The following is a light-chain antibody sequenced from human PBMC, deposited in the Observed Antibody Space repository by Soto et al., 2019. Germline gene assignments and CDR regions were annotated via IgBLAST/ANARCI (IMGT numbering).Light chain of an antibody. J-gene: IGKJ1*01. CDR1: QDINNY. CDR3: QQSYSTPWT. CDR2: DAS. V-gene: IGKV1-39*01. Sequence: DIKMTQSPSSLSASVGDRVTITCQASQDINNYLNWYQQKPGQAPKLLIYDASGLEVGVPSRFSGSGSGTDFTLTISSLQPEDFATYYCQQSYSTPWTFGQGTKVDIK.